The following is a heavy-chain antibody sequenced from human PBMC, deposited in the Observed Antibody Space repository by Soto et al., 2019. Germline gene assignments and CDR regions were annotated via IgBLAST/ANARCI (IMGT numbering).Heavy chain of an antibody. CDR2: ISSSGDTI. CDR1: GFTFSSYS. Sequence: EVPLVESGGGLVQPGGSLRLSCAASGFTFSSYSVNWVRQAPGKGLEWVSYISSSGDTIYYADSVEGRFTISRDNAENSLYLQMNSLRAEDTAVYYCARDHAYYYDSSAYTPDGAGWGQGTLVTVSS. J-gene: IGHJ4*02. V-gene: IGHV3-48*01. CDR3: ARDHAYYYDSSAYTPDGAG. D-gene: IGHD3-22*01.